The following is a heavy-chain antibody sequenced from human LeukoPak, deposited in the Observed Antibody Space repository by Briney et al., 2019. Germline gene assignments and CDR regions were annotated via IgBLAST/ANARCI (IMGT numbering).Heavy chain of an antibody. D-gene: IGHD6-6*01. J-gene: IGHJ3*02. CDR2: IKSDGSST. CDR3: ARRSAARDAFDI. Sequence: GGSLRLSCAASGFTFSSYWMHWVRQAPGKGLVWVSRIKSDGSSTSYADSVKGRFTISRDNAKNTLYLQMDSLRAEDTAVYYCARRSAARDAFDIWGQGTMVTGSS. CDR1: GFTFSSYW. V-gene: IGHV3-74*01.